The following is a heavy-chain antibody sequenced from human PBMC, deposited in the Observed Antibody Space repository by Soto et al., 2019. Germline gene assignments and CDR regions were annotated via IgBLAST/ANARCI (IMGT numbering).Heavy chain of an antibody. CDR3: AHKDYYFATGTYYNVRWFDP. V-gene: IGHV2-5*01. CDR2: VYWSDEK. CDR1: GFSLKSSGGG. Sequence: SGPTLVNPTQTLTLTGTFSGFSLKSSGGGVAWIRQPPGKALEWVALVYWSDEKRYSPSLKNRLTITKYTSKNEVVLTMTNLDPLDTATYYCAHKDYYFATGTYYNVRWFDPWGQGSLVTVSS. D-gene: IGHD3-10*01. J-gene: IGHJ5*02.